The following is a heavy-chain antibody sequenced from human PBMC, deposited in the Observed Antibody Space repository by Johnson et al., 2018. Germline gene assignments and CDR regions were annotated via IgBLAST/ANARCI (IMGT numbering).Heavy chain of an antibody. CDR2: INHSGST. V-gene: IGHV4-34*01. CDR3: ARAPLGATRTKYFQH. J-gene: IGHJ1*01. D-gene: IGHD1-26*01. Sequence: QVQLQQWGAGLLKPSETLSLTCAVYGGSFSGYYWSWIRQPPGKGLEWIGEINHSGSTNYNPSLKSRVTISVDTSKNQFSLKLSYVIAADTAGYYCARAPLGATRTKYFQHWGQGHLVIVSS. CDR1: GGSFSGYY.